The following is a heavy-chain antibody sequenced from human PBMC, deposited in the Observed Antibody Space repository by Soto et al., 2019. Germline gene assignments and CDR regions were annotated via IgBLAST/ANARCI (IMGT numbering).Heavy chain of an antibody. CDR1: GGSISSYY. CDR2: IYYSGNT. V-gene: IGHV4-59*01. J-gene: IGHJ4*02. CDR3: AREFCSSTRCYGTFNY. Sequence: PSETLSLTCTVSGGSISSYYWSWIRQPPGMGLEWIGYIYYSGNTNYNPSLKSRVTISVDTSKNQFSLKLSSVTAADTAVYFCAREFCSSTRCYGTFNYWGQETLFTVSS. D-gene: IGHD2-2*01.